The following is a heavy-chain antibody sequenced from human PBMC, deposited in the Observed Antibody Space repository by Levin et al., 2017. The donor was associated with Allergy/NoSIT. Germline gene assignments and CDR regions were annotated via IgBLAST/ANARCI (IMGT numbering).Heavy chain of an antibody. J-gene: IGHJ6*03. Sequence: ASVKVSCKASGGTFSSYAISWVRQAPGQGLEWMGGIIPIFGTANYAQKFQGRVTITADKSTSTAYMELSSLRSEDTAVYYCATYSSSSRIFYYYYYMDVWGKGTTVTVSS. CDR3: ATYSSSSRIFYYYYYMDV. CDR2: IIPIFGTA. D-gene: IGHD6-6*01. V-gene: IGHV1-69*06. CDR1: GGTFSSYA.